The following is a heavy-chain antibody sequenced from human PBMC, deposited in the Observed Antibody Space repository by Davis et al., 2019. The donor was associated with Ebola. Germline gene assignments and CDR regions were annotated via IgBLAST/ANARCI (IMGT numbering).Heavy chain of an antibody. CDR3: ASSKVVPAALYDY. CDR2: IEESGRT. V-gene: IGHV4-39*07. Sequence: PSETLSLTFTVSGGSISRSSYYWGWIRQPPGKGLEWIGRIEESGRTDYKQSLKSRVTISVDTSKNQFSLKLSSVTAADTAVYYCASSKVVPAALYDYWGQGTLVTVSS. D-gene: IGHD2-2*01. CDR1: GGSISRSSYY. J-gene: IGHJ4*02.